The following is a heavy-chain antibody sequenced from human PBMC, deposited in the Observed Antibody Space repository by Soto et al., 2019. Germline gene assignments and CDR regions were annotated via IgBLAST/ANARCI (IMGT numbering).Heavy chain of an antibody. Sequence: EVQLLESGGGLVQPGGSLRLSCAASGFTFSSYAMSWVRQAPGKGLEWVSGISGSGGSTYYADSVKGRFTISRDNSKNTLYLQMNSLRAEDTAVYYCAKGTHLTVRGVNYYYYYEMDVWGQGTTVTVTS. V-gene: IGHV3-23*01. CDR1: GFTFSSYA. CDR3: AKGTHLTVRGVNYYYYYEMDV. J-gene: IGHJ6*02. D-gene: IGHD3-10*01. CDR2: ISGSGGST.